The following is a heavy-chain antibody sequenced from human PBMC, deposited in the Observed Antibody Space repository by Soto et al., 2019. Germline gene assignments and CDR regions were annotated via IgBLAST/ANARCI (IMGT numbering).Heavy chain of an antibody. CDR2: ISAYNGNT. J-gene: IGHJ6*02. V-gene: IGHV1-18*01. CDR3: ARDASDPTSITIFYYYYGMDV. D-gene: IGHD3-9*01. Sequence: ASVKVSCKASGYTLTSYGISWVRQDNGQGLEWMGWISAYNGNTNYAQKLQGRVTMTTDTSTSTAYMELRSLRSDDTAVYYCARDASDPTSITIFYYYYGMDVWGQGTTVTVSS. CDR1: GYTLTSYG.